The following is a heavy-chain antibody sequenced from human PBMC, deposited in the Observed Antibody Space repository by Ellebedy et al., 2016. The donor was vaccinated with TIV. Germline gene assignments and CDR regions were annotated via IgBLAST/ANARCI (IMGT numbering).Heavy chain of an antibody. V-gene: IGHV1-3*01. CDR3: ARGPGTTGYYYYGMDV. CDR1: GYTFTTYY. CDR2: INSGNGDT. Sequence: ASVKVSCKASGYTFTTYYIHWVRQAPGQRLEWMGLINSGNGDTKYSQKFQGRVTITRDTSASTAYMELSSLRSEDTAVYYCARGPGTTGYYYYGMDVWGQGTTVTVSS. J-gene: IGHJ6*02. D-gene: IGHD1-7*01.